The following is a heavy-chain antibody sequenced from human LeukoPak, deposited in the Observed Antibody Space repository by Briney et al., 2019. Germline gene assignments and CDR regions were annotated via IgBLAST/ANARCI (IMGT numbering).Heavy chain of an antibody. J-gene: IGHJ4*02. CDR1: GGSISSGGYY. V-gene: IGHV4-61*02. CDR3: ARLYSSASIGVHYFDY. Sequence: PSQTLSLTCTVSGGSISSGGYYWSWIWQPAGKGLEWIRRVFTSGSTNYNPSLKSRVTISMDKSKNQFSLKLSSVTAADTAVYYCARLYSSASIGVHYFDYWGQGALVTVSS. CDR2: VFTSGST. D-gene: IGHD6-6*01.